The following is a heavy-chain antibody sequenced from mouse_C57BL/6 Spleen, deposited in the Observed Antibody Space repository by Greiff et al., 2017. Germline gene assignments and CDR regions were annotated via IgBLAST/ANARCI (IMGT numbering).Heavy chain of an antibody. CDR2: ISGGGGNT. CDR1: GFTFSSYT. Sequence: EVQRVESGGGLVKPGGSLKLSCAASGFTFSSYTMSWVRQTPEKRLEWVATISGGGGNTYYPDSVKGRFTISRDNAKNTLYLQMSSLRSEDTALYYCARQAYYSNLYAMDYWGQGTSVTVSS. CDR3: ARQAYYSNLYAMDY. V-gene: IGHV5-9*01. J-gene: IGHJ4*01. D-gene: IGHD2-5*01.